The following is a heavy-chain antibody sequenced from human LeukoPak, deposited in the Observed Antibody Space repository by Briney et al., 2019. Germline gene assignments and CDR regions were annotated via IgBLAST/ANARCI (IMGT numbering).Heavy chain of an antibody. Sequence: GGSLRLSCAASEFTFSNYAMHWVPQAPGKGLEWVAFIWYDGRNQYLADSVKGRFTISRDNTKLYLQMNSLRAEDTAVYYCARGFCTNTNCFVDSPLDVWGQGTTVTVSS. D-gene: IGHD2-2*01. J-gene: IGHJ6*02. CDR3: ARGFCTNTNCFVDSPLDV. CDR2: IWYDGRNQ. CDR1: EFTFSNYA. V-gene: IGHV3-33*01.